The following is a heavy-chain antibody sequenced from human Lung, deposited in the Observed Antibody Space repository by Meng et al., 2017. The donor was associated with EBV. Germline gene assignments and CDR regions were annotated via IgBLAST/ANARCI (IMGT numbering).Heavy chain of an antibody. D-gene: IGHD2-15*01. CDR2: INPTGGST. CDR1: GYTFTTYS. J-gene: IGHJ5*02. Sequence: QGELVKSEAEVKKAGASVKVSCKASGYTFTTYSMNWVRQAPGQGLEWMGIINPTGGSTSYAQKFQGRVTMTSDTSTSTVYMELSSLRSDDTAVYYCVAHATYTGTWGQGTLVTVSS. V-gene: IGHV1-46*01. CDR3: VAHATYTGT.